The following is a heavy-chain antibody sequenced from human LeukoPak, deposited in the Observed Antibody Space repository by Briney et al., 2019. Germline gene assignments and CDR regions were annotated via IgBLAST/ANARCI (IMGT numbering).Heavy chain of an antibody. J-gene: IGHJ4*02. CDR3: AKDQMDDYGDY. Sequence: GGSLRLSCAASGFTFSSYSMNWVRQAPGKGLEWVSYISSSSSTIYYADSVKGRFTISRDNSKNTLYPQMNSLRAEDTAVYYCAKDQMDDYGDYWGQGTLVTVSS. CDR1: GFTFSSYS. V-gene: IGHV3-48*01. D-gene: IGHD2-2*03. CDR2: ISSSSSTI.